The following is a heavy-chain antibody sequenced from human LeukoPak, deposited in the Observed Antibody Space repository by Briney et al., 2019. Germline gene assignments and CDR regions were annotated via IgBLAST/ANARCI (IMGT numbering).Heavy chain of an antibody. CDR2: IYPCDCDT. CDR1: GYSFTSYW. CDR3: ARLSWNGIDY. V-gene: IGHV5-51*01. Sequence: VESLKISCKGSGYSFTSYWIGWGRQMPGKGLEGMGMIYPCDCDTRYSPSFQGQVTISADKSISTGYLQWSSLKASDTAMYYCARLSWNGIDYWGQATLVTVSS. J-gene: IGHJ4*02. D-gene: IGHD1-1*01.